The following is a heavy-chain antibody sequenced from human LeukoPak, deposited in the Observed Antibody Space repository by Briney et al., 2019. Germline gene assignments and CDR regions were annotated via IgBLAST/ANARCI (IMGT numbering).Heavy chain of an antibody. V-gene: IGHV4-34*01. CDR2: INHSGST. D-gene: IGHD1-1*01. CDR1: GGSFSGYY. Sequence: SETLSLTCAVYGGSFSGYYWSWIRQPPGKGLEWIGEINHSGSTNYNPSLKSRVTISVDTSKNQFSLKLSSVTAADTAVYYCARLRDRNGCEAPYYYYGMDVWGQGTTVTVSS. J-gene: IGHJ6*02. CDR3: ARLRDRNGCEAPYYYYGMDV.